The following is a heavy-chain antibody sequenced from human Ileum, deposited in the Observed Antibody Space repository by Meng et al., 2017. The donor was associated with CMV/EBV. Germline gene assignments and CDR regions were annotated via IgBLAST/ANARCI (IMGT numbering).Heavy chain of an antibody. Sequence: FSLTTSGVGVGWIRQPPGKALEWLALIYWDDDKRYSPSLHSRLTITKDTSKNQVVLTMTNMDPVDTATYYCAHTYCGGGSCYGFNYWGQGTLVTVSS. V-gene: IGHV2-5*02. CDR3: AHTYCGGGSCYGFNY. D-gene: IGHD2-15*01. CDR1: FSLTTSGVG. CDR2: IYWDDDK. J-gene: IGHJ4*02.